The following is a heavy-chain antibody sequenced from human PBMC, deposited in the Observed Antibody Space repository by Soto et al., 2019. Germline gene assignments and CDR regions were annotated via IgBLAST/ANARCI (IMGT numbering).Heavy chain of an antibody. CDR3: AHGSCSSADCYPNPYLDY. CDR2: IYWDDDE. CDR1: GFSLSTTAEG. V-gene: IGHV2-5*02. J-gene: IGHJ4*02. Sequence: QITLKESGPTLVKPTQTLTLTCTFSGFSLSTTAEGVGWIRQPPGKALEWLALIYWDDDERYSPSLKSRLTITKDTSKNQVVLTMNHVDPVDTATYYCAHGSCSSADCYPNPYLDYWGQGILVTVSS. D-gene: IGHD2-2*01.